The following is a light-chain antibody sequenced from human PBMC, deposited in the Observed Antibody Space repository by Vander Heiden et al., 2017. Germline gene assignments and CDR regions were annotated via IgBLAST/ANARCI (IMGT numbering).Light chain of an antibody. V-gene: IGLV3-21*03. CDR2: DDS. Sequence: SSVLTQPPSVSVAPGTPARITCGGTNVGSKSVHWYQQMPSQAPVLVVYDDSDRPSGSPERFSGSNSGNTATLTSSRVEAGDEADYYCQVWDISSDHVVFGGGTKLTVL. CDR1: NVGSKS. CDR3: QVWDISSDHVV. J-gene: IGLJ2*01.